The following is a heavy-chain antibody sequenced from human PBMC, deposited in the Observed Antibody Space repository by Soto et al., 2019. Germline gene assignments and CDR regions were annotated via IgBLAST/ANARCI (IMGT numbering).Heavy chain of an antibody. CDR1: GFTFSNAW. CDR2: IKSKTDGGTT. D-gene: IGHD2-2*01. J-gene: IGHJ4*02. V-gene: IGHV3-15*01. CDR3: TTDIVVIPADKFDY. Sequence: EVQLVESGGGLVKPGGSLRLSCAASGFTFSNAWMSWVRQAPGKGLEWVGRIKSKTDGGTTDYAAPVKGRFTISRDDSKNTLYLQMNSLKTEDTAVYYCTTDIVVIPADKFDYWGQGTLVTVSS.